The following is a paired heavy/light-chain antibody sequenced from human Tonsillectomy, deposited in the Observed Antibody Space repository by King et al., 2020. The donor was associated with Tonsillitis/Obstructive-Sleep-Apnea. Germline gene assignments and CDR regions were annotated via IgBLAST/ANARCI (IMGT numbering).Light chain of an antibody. J-gene: IGLJ1*01. V-gene: IGLV2-14*01. CDR2: EVS. CDR1: SSDVGGYNY. CDR3: SSYTSSSTPRV. Sequence: QSALTQPASVSGSPGQSITISCTGTSSDVGGYNYVSWYQQHPGKAPKLMIYEVSNRPSGVSNRFSGSKSGNTASLTISGLQAEDEADYYCSSYTSSSTPRVFGTGTKVTVL.
Heavy chain of an antibody. CDR3: ARDPTLWDIVVVPAAPALYYYYGMDV. V-gene: IGHV3-21*01. D-gene: IGHD2-2*01. CDR2: ISSSSSYI. J-gene: IGHJ6*02. Sequence: EVQLVESGGGLVKPGGSLRLSCAASGFTFSSYSMNWVRQAPGKGLEWVSSISSSSSYIYYADSVKGRFTISRDNAKNSLYLQMNSLRAEDTAVYYCARDPTLWDIVVVPAAPALYYYYGMDVWGQGTTVTVSS. CDR1: GFTFSSYS.